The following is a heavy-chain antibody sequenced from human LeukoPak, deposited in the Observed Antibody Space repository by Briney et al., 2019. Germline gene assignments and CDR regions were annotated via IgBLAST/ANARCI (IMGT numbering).Heavy chain of an antibody. V-gene: IGHV3-23*01. CDR2: ISGSGGST. CDR3: AKDADIVVVVAADPYFDY. CDR1: GFTFSSYA. J-gene: IGHJ4*02. D-gene: IGHD2-15*01. Sequence: PGGSLRLSCAASGFTFSSYAMSWVRQAPGKGLEWVSAISGSGGSTYYADSVKGRFTISRDNSKNTLYQQMNSLRAEDTAVYYCAKDADIVVVVAADPYFDYWGQGTLVTVSS.